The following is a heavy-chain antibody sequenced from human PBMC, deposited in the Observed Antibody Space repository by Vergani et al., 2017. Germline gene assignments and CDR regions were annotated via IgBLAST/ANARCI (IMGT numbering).Heavy chain of an antibody. V-gene: IGHV3-7*01. CDR1: GFTFSSYW. CDR3: ARDASWYSSSWHAFDI. J-gene: IGHJ3*02. CDR2: IKQDGSVK. Sequence: EVQLEESAGGLVQPGGSLRLSCAASGFTFSSYWMSWVRQAPGQGLEWVANIKQDGSVKYYVDSVKGLFTISRDNAKNSLYLQMNSLRAEDTAVYYCARDASWYSSSWHAFDIWGQGTMVTVSS. D-gene: IGHD6-13*01.